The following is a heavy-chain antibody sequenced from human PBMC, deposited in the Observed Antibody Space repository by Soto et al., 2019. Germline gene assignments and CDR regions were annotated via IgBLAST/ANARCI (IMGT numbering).Heavy chain of an antibody. CDR2: IYYSGST. J-gene: IGHJ6*02. CDR1: GGSISSYY. Sequence: SETLSLTCTVSGGSISSYYWSWIRQPPGKGLEWIGYIYYSGSTNYNPSLKSRVTISVDTSKNQFSLKLSSVTAADTAVYYCARDTGTAGRPIDGLNYYYYYGMDVWGQGTTVTVSS. V-gene: IGHV4-59*01. D-gene: IGHD6-19*01. CDR3: ARDTGTAGRPIDGLNYYYYYGMDV.